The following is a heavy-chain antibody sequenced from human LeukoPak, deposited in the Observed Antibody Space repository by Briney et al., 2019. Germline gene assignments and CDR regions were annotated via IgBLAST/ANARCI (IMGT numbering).Heavy chain of an antibody. D-gene: IGHD2-2*01. V-gene: IGHV1-8*01. CDR3: ARGGGRVVPAAPDY. CDR2: MNPLSGNT. Sequence: ASVKVSCKVSGYSFVTSDINWVRQAAGQGLEWMGWMNPLSGNTGYAKKFQGRVTMTRNTSIGTAYMELSRLRSDDTAVYYCARGGGRVVPAAPDYWGQGTLVTVSS. J-gene: IGHJ4*02. CDR1: GYSFVTSD.